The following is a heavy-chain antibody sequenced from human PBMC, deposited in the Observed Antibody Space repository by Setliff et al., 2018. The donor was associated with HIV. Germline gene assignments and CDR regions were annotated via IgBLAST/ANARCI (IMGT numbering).Heavy chain of an antibody. D-gene: IGHD3-16*01. CDR3: AKDLGLREGSSPFDN. V-gene: IGHV3-15*07. CDR2: IKSKTDGGTT. CDR1: GFTFSNAW. J-gene: IGHJ4*02. Sequence: PGGSLRLSCAASGFTFSNAWMNWVRQAPGKGLEWVGRIKSKTDGGTTDYAAPVKGRFTISRDDSKNTLYLQMNSLKTEDTAVYYCAKDLGLREGSSPFDNWGQGTLVTVSS.